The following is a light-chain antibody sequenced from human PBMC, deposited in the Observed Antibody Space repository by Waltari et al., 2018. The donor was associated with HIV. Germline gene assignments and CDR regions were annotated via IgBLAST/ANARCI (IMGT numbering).Light chain of an antibody. V-gene: IGKV1-5*03. J-gene: IGKJ1*01. Sequence: DIQMTQSPSTLSASVGDRVTITCRASEGISTWLAWYQQKPGKAPKLLIYKASKLQRGVTSRFSGSGTETDFTLTINNLQPDDVATYYCQQYNDFSAFGQGTKLEVK. CDR1: EGISTW. CDR3: QQYNDFSA. CDR2: KAS.